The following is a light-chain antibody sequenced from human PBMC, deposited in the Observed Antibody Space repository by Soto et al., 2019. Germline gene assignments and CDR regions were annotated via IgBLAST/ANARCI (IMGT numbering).Light chain of an antibody. J-gene: IGLJ1*01. CDR2: DDG. CDR1: NIGSKS. V-gene: IGLV3-21*02. CDR3: QVWDSSSDHREV. Sequence: SYELTQPPSVSVAPGQTARITCGGNNIGSKSVHWYQQKPGQAPVLVIYDDGDRPSGIPERFSGSNSGNTATLTISRVEAGDEADSFCQVWDSSSDHREVFGNGTKLTVL.